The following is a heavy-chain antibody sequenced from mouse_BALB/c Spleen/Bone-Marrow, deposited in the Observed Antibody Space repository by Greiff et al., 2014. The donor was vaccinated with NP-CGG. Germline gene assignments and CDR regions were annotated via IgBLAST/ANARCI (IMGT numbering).Heavy chain of an antibody. J-gene: IGHJ4*01. V-gene: IGHV5-9-3*01. D-gene: IGHD4-1*01. Sequence: EVKLQESGGGLVKPGGSLKLSCAASGFTFSSYAMSWVRQTPEKRLEWVATINSGGSYTHYPDSVKGRFTISRDNAKNTLYLQMSSLRSEDTAMYYCARGDWDEAMDYWGQGTSVTVST. CDR2: INSGGSYT. CDR1: GFTFSSYA. CDR3: ARGDWDEAMDY.